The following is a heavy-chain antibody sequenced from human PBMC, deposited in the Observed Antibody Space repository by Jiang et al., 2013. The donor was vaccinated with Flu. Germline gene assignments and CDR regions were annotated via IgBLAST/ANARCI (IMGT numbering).Heavy chain of an antibody. CDR3: TTSVTSTKYYYDNIAYWGRPAIDY. CDR2: IKSKSDGGAT. CDR1: GFTFSNGW. D-gene: IGHD3-22*01. V-gene: IGHV3-15*01. J-gene: IGHJ4*02. Sequence: VQLVESGGGLVKPGGSLRLSCAASGFTFSNGWMSWVRQAPGKGLEWVGRIKSKSDGGATDYAAPVKGRFTISRDDSKNTLYLQMNSLKTEDTAVYYCTTSVTSTKYYYDNIAYWGRPAIDYWGQGTLVTVSS.